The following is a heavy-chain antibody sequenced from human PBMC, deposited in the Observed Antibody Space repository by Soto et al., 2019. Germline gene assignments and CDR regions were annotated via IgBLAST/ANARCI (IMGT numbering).Heavy chain of an antibody. CDR1: GGTFSSYA. CDR2: IIPIFGTA. J-gene: IGHJ5*02. Sequence: QVQLVQSGAEVKKPGSSVKVSCKASGGTFSSYAISWVRQAPGQGLEWMGGIIPIFGTANYAQKFQGRVTITADESTSTGYMELSSLRSEDTAVYYCAREFADYEILTGYYPGWFDPWGQGTLVTVSS. CDR3: AREFADYEILTGYYPGWFDP. D-gene: IGHD3-9*01. V-gene: IGHV1-69*01.